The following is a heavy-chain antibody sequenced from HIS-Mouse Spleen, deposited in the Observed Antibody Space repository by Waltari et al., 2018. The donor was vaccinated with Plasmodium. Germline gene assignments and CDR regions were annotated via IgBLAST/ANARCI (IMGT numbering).Heavy chain of an antibody. V-gene: IGHV3-53*01. D-gene: IGHD6-6*01. CDR3: ARGMKSSSSAFDI. Sequence: EVQLVESGGGLIQPGGSLRLSCAASGFTVSSNYLRWFRQAPGKGLEWGSVIYSGGSTYYADSVKGRFTISRDKSKNTLYLQMNSLRAEDTAVYYCARGMKSSSSAFDIWGQGTMVTVSS. CDR1: GFTVSSNY. CDR2: IYSGGST. J-gene: IGHJ3*02.